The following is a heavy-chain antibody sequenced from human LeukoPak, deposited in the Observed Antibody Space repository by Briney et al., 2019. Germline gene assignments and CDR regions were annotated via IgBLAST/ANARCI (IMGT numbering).Heavy chain of an antibody. V-gene: IGHV3-48*04. D-gene: IGHD3-3*01. CDR1: GFTFSSYS. CDR2: ISSSGSTI. Sequence: PGGSLRLSCAASGFTFSSYSMNWIRQAPGKGLEWVSYISSSGSTIYYADSVKGRFTISRDNAKNSLYLQMNSLRAEDTAVYYCARDRALYYDFWSGYYGEGYWGQGTLVTVSS. CDR3: ARDRALYYDFWSGYYGEGY. J-gene: IGHJ4*02.